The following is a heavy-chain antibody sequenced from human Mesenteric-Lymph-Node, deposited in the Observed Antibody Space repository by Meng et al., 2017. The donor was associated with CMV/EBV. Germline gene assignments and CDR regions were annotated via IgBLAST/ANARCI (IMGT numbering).Heavy chain of an antibody. CDR1: YTFTDYY. D-gene: IGHD2-2*03. CDR2: INPNSGGT. V-gene: IGHV1-2*02. Sequence: YTFTDYYIHWVRQAPGQGLEWMGWINPNSGGTIYAQKFQDRVTMTRDTSISTAYMELSRLTFDDTALYYCARGVVDLAVIPTAVAFGSWGQGTLVTVSS. CDR3: ARGVVDLAVIPTAVAFGS. J-gene: IGHJ5*02.